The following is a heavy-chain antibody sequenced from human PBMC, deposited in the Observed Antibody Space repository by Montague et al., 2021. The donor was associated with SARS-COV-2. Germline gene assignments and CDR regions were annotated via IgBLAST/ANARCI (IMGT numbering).Heavy chain of an antibody. CDR1: GGSISSYY. D-gene: IGHD3-10*01. V-gene: IGHV4-59*08. J-gene: IGHJ3*02. Sequence: SETLSLTCTVSGGSISSYYWCWIRQPPGPGLEWIGYIYFSGSTNYNPSLTRRVTISVDTSKNQFSLTLSSVTAADTAVYYCAGHTSERITMVQAFDIWGQGTMVTVSS. CDR2: IYFSGST. CDR3: AGHTSERITMVQAFDI.